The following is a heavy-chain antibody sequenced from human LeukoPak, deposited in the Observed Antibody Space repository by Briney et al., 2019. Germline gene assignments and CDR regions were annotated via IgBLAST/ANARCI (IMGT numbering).Heavy chain of an antibody. CDR1: GGSMSSYY. Sequence: SETLSLTCTVSGGSMSSYYWSWIQQPPGKGLEWIGYIYDSGSTNHNPSLKSRVTISVDTSKNQFSLKLSSVTAADTAVYYCSRTTVTVSHFDYWGQGTLVTVSS. CDR2: IYDSGST. V-gene: IGHV4-59*08. D-gene: IGHD4-17*01. J-gene: IGHJ4*02. CDR3: SRTTVTVSHFDY.